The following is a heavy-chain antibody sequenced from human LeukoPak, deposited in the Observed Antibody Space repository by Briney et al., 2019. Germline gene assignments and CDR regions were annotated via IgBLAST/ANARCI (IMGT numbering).Heavy chain of an antibody. D-gene: IGHD1-26*01. CDR3: ARTARGIVGATTADY. Sequence: GASVKVSCKASGGTFSSYAISWVRQAPGQGLEWMGRIIPILGIANYAQKLQGRVTMTTDTSTSTAYMELRSLRSDDTAVYYCARTARGIVGATTADYWGQGTLVTVSS. V-gene: IGHV1-69*04. CDR2: IIPILGIA. J-gene: IGHJ4*02. CDR1: GGTFSSYA.